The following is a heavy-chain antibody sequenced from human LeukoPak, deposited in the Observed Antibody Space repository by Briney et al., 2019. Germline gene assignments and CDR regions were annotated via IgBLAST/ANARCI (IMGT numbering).Heavy chain of an antibody. D-gene: IGHD3-9*01. CDR1: GFTFSSYA. J-gene: IGHJ4*02. V-gene: IGHV1-46*01. CDR3: ARDHATIGKYDY. CDR2: INPSGGST. Sequence: GGSLRLSCAASGFTFSSYAMHWVRQAPGQGLEWMGTINPSGGSTTYAQKFQGRVTMTRDTSTRTVYMELRNLRSEDTAVYYCARDHATIGKYDYWGQGTLVTVSS.